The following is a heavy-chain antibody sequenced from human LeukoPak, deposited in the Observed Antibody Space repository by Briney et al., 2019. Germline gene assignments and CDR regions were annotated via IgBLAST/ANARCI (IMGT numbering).Heavy chain of an antibody. CDR2: VFHSGST. CDR3: ARHITPWGWFDP. J-gene: IGHJ5*02. V-gene: IGHV4-39*01. CDR1: GGSISSSSFH. Sequence: PSETLSLTCTVSGGSISSSSFHWGWIRQPPGKGLEWIGTVFHSGSTYYNPSLESRITISVNTSKNQFSLKLRSVTAADTAVYYCARHITPWGWFDPWGQGTLVTVSS. D-gene: IGHD3-16*01.